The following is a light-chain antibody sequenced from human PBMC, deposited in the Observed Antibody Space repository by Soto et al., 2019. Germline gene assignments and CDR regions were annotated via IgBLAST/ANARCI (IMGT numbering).Light chain of an antibody. Sequence: EVVMTQSPATLSVSPGERATLSCRASQSVSSNLAWYQQKPGQAPRLLIYGASTRATGIPARFSGSGSGTEFTLTLSRLQSVDFAVYYCQQYNSWPPLTFGGGTKVEIK. CDR1: QSVSSN. CDR3: QQYNSWPPLT. J-gene: IGKJ4*01. CDR2: GAS. V-gene: IGKV3-15*01.